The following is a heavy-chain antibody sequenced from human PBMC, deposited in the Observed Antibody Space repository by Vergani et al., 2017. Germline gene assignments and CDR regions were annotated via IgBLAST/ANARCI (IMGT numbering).Heavy chain of an antibody. CDR3: ARSSYHDATGFSYFDN. Sequence: QVQLEESGGGVVQPGRSLRLSCAGSGFTLSSHAMHWVRQPPGKALQWVAFVWFDRHYKYYADSVKGRFTISTDSSNKVFLQMNSLGPEDTAVYYCARSSYHDATGFSYFDNWGQGTLVTVSS. CDR2: VWFDRHYK. CDR1: GFTLSSHA. D-gene: IGHD3-3*01. V-gene: IGHV3-33*01. J-gene: IGHJ4*02.